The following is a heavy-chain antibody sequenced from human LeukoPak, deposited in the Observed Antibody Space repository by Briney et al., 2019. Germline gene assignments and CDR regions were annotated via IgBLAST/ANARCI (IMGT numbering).Heavy chain of an antibody. V-gene: IGHV3-33*01. CDR3: ARGPPNYGDYDDYGMDV. Sequence: SEGSLRLSCAASGFTFSSYGMHWVRQAPGKGLEWVAVIWYDGSNKYYADSVKGRFTISRDSSKNTLYLQMNSLRAEDTAVYYCARGPPNYGDYDDYGMDVWGQGTTVTVSS. CDR1: GFTFSSYG. CDR2: IWYDGSNK. J-gene: IGHJ6*02. D-gene: IGHD4-17*01.